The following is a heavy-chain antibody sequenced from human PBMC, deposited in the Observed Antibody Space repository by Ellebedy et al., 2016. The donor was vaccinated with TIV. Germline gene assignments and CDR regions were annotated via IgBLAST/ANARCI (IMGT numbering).Heavy chain of an antibody. CDR2: INHSGST. CDR1: GGSFSGYY. Sequence: SETLSLTXAVYGGSFSGYYWSWIRQPPGKGLEWIGEINHSGSTNYNPSLKSRVTISVDTSKNQFSLKLSSVTAADTAVYYCARGSRAGPYYYYGMDVWGQGTTVTVSS. CDR3: ARGSRAGPYYYYGMDV. V-gene: IGHV4-34*01. J-gene: IGHJ6*02.